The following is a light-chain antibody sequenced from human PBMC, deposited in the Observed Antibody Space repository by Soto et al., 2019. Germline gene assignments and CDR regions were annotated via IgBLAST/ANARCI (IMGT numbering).Light chain of an antibody. CDR1: QSISSW. CDR2: DAS. J-gene: IGKJ4*01. Sequence: DIQMTQSPSTLSASVGDRVTITCRASQSISSWLAWYQQKPGKAPKLLIYDASSLESGVPSRFSGSGSGTEFTLTISRLEPEDFAVYYCQQYGYSPGLAVGGGSKVEI. CDR3: QQYGYSPGLA. V-gene: IGKV1-5*01.